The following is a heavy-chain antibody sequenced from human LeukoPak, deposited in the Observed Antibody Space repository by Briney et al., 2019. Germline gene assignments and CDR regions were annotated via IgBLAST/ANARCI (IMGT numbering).Heavy chain of an antibody. J-gene: IGHJ4*02. D-gene: IGHD2-2*01. Sequence: GGSLRLSCAASGFTFSSYGMHWVRQAPGKGLEWVAVIWYDGSNKYYADSVKGRFTISRDNSKNTLYLQMNSLRAEDTAVYYCARDDVVPVQKGDYWGQGTLVTVSS. CDR1: GFTFSSYG. CDR3: ARDDVVPVQKGDY. CDR2: IWYDGSNK. V-gene: IGHV3-33*01.